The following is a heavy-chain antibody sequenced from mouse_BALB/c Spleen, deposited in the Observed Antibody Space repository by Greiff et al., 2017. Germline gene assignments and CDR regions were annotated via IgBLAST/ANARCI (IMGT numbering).Heavy chain of an antibody. Sequence: ESGPGLVKPSQSLSLTCTVTGYSITSDYAWNWIRQFPGNKLEWMGYISYSGSTSYNPSPKSRISITRATSKNQFFLQLNSVTTEDTATYYCARYYYGSSYQYYFDFWGPGTTLTVSS. J-gene: IGHJ2*01. V-gene: IGHV3-2*02. CDR3: ARYYYGSSYQYYFDF. CDR1: GYSITSDYA. D-gene: IGHD1-1*01. CDR2: ISYSGST.